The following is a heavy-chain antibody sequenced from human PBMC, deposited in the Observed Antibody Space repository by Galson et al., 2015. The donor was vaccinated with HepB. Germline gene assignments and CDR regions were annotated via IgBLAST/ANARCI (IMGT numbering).Heavy chain of an antibody. J-gene: IGHJ4*02. V-gene: IGHV3-23*01. Sequence: SLRLSCAASGFTFSSYAMSWVRQAPGKGLEWVSAISGSGGSTYYADSVKGRFTISRDNSKNTLYLQMNSLRAEDTAVYYCAKTHNRYYYGSGDYWGQGTLVTVSS. CDR1: GFTFSSYA. D-gene: IGHD3-10*01. CDR2: ISGSGGST. CDR3: AKTHNRYYYGSGDY.